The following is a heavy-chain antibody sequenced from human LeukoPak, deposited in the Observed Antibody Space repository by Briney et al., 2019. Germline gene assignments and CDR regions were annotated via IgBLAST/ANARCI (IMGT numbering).Heavy chain of an antibody. J-gene: IGHJ4*02. V-gene: IGHV1-69*04. CDR3: ARGTVTSVDY. D-gene: IGHD4-17*01. CDR1: GGTFSSYA. Sequence: SVKVSCKASGGTFSSYAIGWVRQAPGQGLEWMGRIIPILGIANYAQKFQGRVTITADKSTSTAYMELSSLRSEDTAVYYCARGTVTSVDYWGQGTLVTVSS. CDR2: IIPILGIA.